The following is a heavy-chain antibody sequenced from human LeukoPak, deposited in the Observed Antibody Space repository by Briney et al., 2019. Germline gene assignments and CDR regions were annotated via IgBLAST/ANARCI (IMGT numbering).Heavy chain of an antibody. Sequence: ASVKFSSKASGYTFTSYDINWVRQATGQGLEWMGWMNPNSVNTGDAQKCQGRVTMTKNTSISTAYMELSSLRSEDTAVYYCARGGQNYYDSSGYFDWGQGTLVTVSS. CDR3: ARGGQNYYDSSGYFD. J-gene: IGHJ4*02. CDR1: GYTFTSYD. D-gene: IGHD3-22*01. V-gene: IGHV1-8*01. CDR2: MNPNSVNT.